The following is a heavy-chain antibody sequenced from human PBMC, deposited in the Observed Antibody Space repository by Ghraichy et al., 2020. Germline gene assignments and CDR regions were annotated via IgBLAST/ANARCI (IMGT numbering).Heavy chain of an antibody. CDR3: ARDSIVATRQRLYYYGMDV. J-gene: IGHJ6*02. CDR2: MNPNSGNT. CDR1: GYTFTSYD. V-gene: IGHV1-8*01. D-gene: IGHD5-12*01. Sequence: ASVKVSCKASGYTFTSYDINWVRQATGQGLEWMGWMNPNSGNTGYAQKFQGRVTMTRNTSISTAYMELSSLRSEDTAVYYCARDSIVATRQRLYYYGMDVWGQGTTVTVSS.